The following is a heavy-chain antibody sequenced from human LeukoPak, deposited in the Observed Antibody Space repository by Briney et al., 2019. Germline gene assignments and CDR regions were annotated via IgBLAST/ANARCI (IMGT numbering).Heavy chain of an antibody. Sequence: RPGGSLRLSCAASGFTFDDYGMSWVRQAPGKGLEWVSGINWNGGSTGYADSVKGRFTISRDNAKNLLYLQMDSLRVEDTAIYHCARDPRTVRIWGQGTLVTVSS. J-gene: IGHJ4*02. CDR2: INWNGGST. CDR1: GFTFDDYG. CDR3: ARDPRTVRI. V-gene: IGHV3-20*01. D-gene: IGHD1-1*01.